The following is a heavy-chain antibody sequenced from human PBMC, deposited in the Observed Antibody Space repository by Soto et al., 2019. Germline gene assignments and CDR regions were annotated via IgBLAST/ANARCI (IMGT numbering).Heavy chain of an antibody. J-gene: IGHJ6*02. V-gene: IGHV1-69*13. CDR1: GCTFSSYA. Sequence: GASVKVSCKASGCTFSSYAISWVRQAPGQGLEWMGGIIPIFGTANYAQKFQGRVTITADESTSTAYMELSSLRSEDTAVYYCARDRYDILTGYYYYYGMDVWGQGTTVTVSS. CDR3: ARDRYDILTGYYYYYGMDV. D-gene: IGHD3-9*01. CDR2: IIPIFGTA.